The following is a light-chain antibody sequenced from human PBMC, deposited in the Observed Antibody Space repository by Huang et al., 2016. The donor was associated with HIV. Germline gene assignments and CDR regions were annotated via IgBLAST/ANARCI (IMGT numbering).Light chain of an antibody. V-gene: IGKV4-1*01. Sequence: DIVMTQSPDSLAVSLGERATIHCKSSQSVLYSSNNKNYLAWYQQKPGQTPKLLIYWASTRESGVPDRFIGSGSGTDFTLTISSLQAEDVAVYYCQQYYSTPPTFGGGTKVEIK. CDR3: QQYYSTPPT. CDR1: QSVLYSSNNKNY. CDR2: WAS. J-gene: IGKJ4*01.